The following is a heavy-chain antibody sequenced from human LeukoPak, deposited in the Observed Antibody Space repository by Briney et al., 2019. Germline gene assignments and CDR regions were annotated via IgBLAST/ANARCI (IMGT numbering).Heavy chain of an antibody. CDR1: GYTFTGYY. CDR2: INPNSGGT. Sequence: AASVKVSCKASGYTFTGYYMHWVRQAPGQGLEWMGWINPNSGGTNYAQKFQGRVTMTRDTSISTAYMELSRLRSDDTAVYYCARDSSGWYGPNWFDPWGQGTLVTVSS. CDR3: ARDSSGWYGPNWFDP. J-gene: IGHJ5*02. V-gene: IGHV1-2*02. D-gene: IGHD6-19*01.